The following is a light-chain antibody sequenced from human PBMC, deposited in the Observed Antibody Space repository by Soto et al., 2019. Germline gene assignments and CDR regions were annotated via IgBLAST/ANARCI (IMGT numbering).Light chain of an antibody. Sequence: DIQITQSPSTLSGSVGDRVTITCRASQSIKNYLNWYQQKPGKAPKLLIYSASTLQSGVPSRFSGSGSGTEFTLTISSLQPDDFATYYCQQYNSYSRTFGQGTKVDI. V-gene: IGKV1-5*01. CDR3: QQYNSYSRT. CDR2: SAS. J-gene: IGKJ1*01. CDR1: QSIKNY.